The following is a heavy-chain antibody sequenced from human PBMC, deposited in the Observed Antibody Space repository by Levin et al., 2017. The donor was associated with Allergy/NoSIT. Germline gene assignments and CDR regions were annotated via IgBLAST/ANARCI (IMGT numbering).Heavy chain of an antibody. CDR3: ARGGISAWHCDY. V-gene: IGHV3-21*01. Sequence: LSLTCAASGFTLSTYTMNWVRQAPGKGLEWVSSITSSSSYIYYADSVRGRFTISRDNAKNSLYLQMNSLRDEDTAVYYCARGGISAWHCDYWGQGTLVTVSS. CDR2: ITSSSSYI. CDR1: GFTLSTYT. D-gene: IGHD3-16*01. J-gene: IGHJ4*02.